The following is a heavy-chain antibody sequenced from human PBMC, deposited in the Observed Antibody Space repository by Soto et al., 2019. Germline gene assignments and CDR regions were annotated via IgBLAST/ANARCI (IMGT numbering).Heavy chain of an antibody. Sequence: PGGSLRLSCAASGFTLRTYTMNWVRQAPGKGLEWVSSISISSSDRYYADSVRGRFTISRDNAKNALYLQMNSLRADDTAVYFCARLSGDHSAFFSYGMDAWGQGTTVTVSS. CDR1: GFTLRTYT. D-gene: IGHD2-21*01. CDR3: ARLSGDHSAFFSYGMDA. J-gene: IGHJ6*02. CDR2: ISISSSDR. V-gene: IGHV3-21*06.